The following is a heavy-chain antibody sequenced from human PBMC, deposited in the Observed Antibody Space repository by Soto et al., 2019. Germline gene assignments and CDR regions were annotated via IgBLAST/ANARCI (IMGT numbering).Heavy chain of an antibody. CDR3: AKSTGYSGYDHFDF. D-gene: IGHD5-12*01. V-gene: IGHV3-23*01. CDR1: GFSFDYFA. J-gene: IGHJ4*02. Sequence: GGSLRLSCAASGFSFDYFAMGWVRQSPGRGLEWVSSISGGGDITYDADSFKGRFIISRDKSKNTLYLEMNSLRVDDTAQYYCAKSTGYSGYDHFDFWGQGTVVTV. CDR2: ISGGGDIT.